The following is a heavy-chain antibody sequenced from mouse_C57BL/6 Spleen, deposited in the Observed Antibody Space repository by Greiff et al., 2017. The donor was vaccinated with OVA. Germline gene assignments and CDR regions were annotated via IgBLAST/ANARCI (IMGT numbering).Heavy chain of an antibody. J-gene: IGHJ4*01. D-gene: IGHD4-1*01. V-gene: IGHV1-64*01. CDR3: ARGRTGPYAMDY. CDR1: GYTFTSYW. Sequence: QVQLQQSGAELVKPGASVKLSCKASGYTFTSYWMHWVKQRPGQGLEWIGMIHPNSGSTNYNEKFKSKATLTVDKSSSTAYMQLSSLTSEDSAVYYCARGRTGPYAMDYWGQGTSVTVSS. CDR2: IHPNSGST.